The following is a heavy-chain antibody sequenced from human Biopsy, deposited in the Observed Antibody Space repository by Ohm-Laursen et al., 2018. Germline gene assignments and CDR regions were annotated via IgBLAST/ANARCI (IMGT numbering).Heavy chain of an antibody. V-gene: IGHV4-31*03. CDR3: TRAGGGKIYGL. Sequence: TLSLTCTVSGVSINTGGYYWTWIRQHPGTGLEWIGYIRYSGNILYNPSLKSRLTISVDTSRNQFSLKLTSVTAADTALYYCTRAGGGKIYGLWGQGTLVTVSS. J-gene: IGHJ4*02. CDR2: IRYSGNI. CDR1: GVSINTGGYY. D-gene: IGHD3-16*01.